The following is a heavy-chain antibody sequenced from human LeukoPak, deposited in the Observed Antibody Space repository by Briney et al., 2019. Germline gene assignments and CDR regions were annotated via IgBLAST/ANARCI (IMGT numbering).Heavy chain of an antibody. D-gene: IGHD4-17*01. CDR3: ALDPEFYGDYISGGVFDY. CDR1: GFTFSSYG. CDR2: ISYDGSNK. V-gene: IGHV3-30*03. J-gene: IGHJ4*02. Sequence: GRSLRLSCAASGFTFSSYGMPWVRQAPGKGLEWVAVISYDGSNKYYADSVKGRFTISRDNSKNTLYLQMNSLRAEDTAVYYCALDPEFYGDYISGGVFDYWGQGTLVTVSS.